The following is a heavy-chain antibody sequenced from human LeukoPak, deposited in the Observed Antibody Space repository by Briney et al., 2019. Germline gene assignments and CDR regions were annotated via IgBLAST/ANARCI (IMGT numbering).Heavy chain of an antibody. V-gene: IGHV1-18*01. D-gene: IGHD6-19*01. CDR1: GYTFTSYG. CDR2: ISAYNGNT. J-gene: IGHJ3*02. CDR3: ARDIVVAVAAPDAFDI. Sequence: WASVKVSCKASGYTFTSYGISWVRQAPGQGLEWMGWISAYNGNTNYAQKLQGRVTMTTDTSTSTAYMELRSLRSDDTAVYYCARDIVVAVAAPDAFDIWGQGTVVTVSS.